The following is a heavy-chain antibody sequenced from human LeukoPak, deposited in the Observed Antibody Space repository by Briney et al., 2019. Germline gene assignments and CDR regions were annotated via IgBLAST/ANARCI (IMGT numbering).Heavy chain of an antibody. D-gene: IGHD1-26*01. CDR2: IRDSGSST. CDR3: AKYGPQDSGSSHFDY. Sequence: GSLRLSCAASGFTFSSYAMSWVRQAPGKGLEWVSAIRDSGSSTHYADSVKGRFTTSRDNSKNTLFLQMNSLRAEDTAIYYCAKYGPQDSGSSHFDYWGQGALVTVSS. J-gene: IGHJ4*02. V-gene: IGHV3-23*01. CDR1: GFTFSSYA.